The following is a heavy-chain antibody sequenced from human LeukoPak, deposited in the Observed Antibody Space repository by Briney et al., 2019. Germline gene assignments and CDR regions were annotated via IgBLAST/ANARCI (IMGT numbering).Heavy chain of an antibody. CDR3: AKDLRGMQRYYYYGMDV. CDR2: ISYDGSNK. J-gene: IGHJ6*02. D-gene: IGHD2-8*01. V-gene: IGHV3-30*18. Sequence: PGGSLRLSCAASGFTFSSYGMHWVRKAPGKGLEWVAVISYDGSNKYYADSVKGRFTISRDNSKNTLYLQMNSLRAEDTAVYYCAKDLRGMQRYYYYGMDVWGQGTTVTVSS. CDR1: GFTFSSYG.